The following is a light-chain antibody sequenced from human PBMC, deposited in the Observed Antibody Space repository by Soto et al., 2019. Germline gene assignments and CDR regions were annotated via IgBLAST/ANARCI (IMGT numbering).Light chain of an antibody. CDR1: QSVLYSPSNKNY. CDR3: QQYYSSPPT. Sequence: DIVMTQSPDSLAVSLGEGATINCKSSQSVLYSPSNKNYLSWYQQKPGQPPKLLISWASTRKSGVSDRFSGSGSGTEFTLTISSRQAEDVAVYYCQQYYSSPPTFGQGTRLEVK. V-gene: IGKV4-1*01. CDR2: WAS. J-gene: IGKJ5*01.